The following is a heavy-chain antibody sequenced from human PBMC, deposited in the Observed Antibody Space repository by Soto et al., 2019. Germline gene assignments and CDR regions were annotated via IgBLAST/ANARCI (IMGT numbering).Heavy chain of an antibody. V-gene: IGHV3-23*01. CDR2: ISGSGGST. CDR1: GFTFSSYA. J-gene: IGHJ4*02. D-gene: IGHD3-3*01. CDR3: AKDRALYYDFWSGGFDY. Sequence: GGSLRLSCAASGFTFSSYAMSWVRQAPGKGLEWVSAISGSGGSTYYADSVKGRFTISRDNSKNTLYLQMNSLRAEDTAVYYCAKDRALYYDFWSGGFDYWGQGTLVTVSS.